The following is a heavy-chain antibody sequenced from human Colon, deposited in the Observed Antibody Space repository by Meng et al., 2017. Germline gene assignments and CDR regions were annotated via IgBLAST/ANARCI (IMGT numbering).Heavy chain of an antibody. CDR2: ITSRSSFT. D-gene: IGHD4/OR15-4a*01. CDR3: ARALNDDNGETF. V-gene: IGHV3-21*01. J-gene: IGHJ4*02. CDR1: GFTFSDYS. Sequence: GESLKISCAASGFTFSDYSMDWVRQAPGKGLEWVASITSRSSFTFYADSVKGRVTISRDNAKNSLYLQMNSLRVEDTAVYSCARALNDDNGETFWGQGTLVTVSS.